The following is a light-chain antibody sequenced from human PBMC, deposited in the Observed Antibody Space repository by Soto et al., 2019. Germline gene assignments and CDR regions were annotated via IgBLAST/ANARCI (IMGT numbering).Light chain of an antibody. Sequence: IRMTQSPSSLSASTGDRVTITCRASQDVSGYVAWYQQKPGRAPNLLVFKASSLESGVPSRFSGSGSGAEFTLTITSLQPDDFATYYCQQYNGPWTFGQGTKVDIK. CDR3: QQYNGPWT. CDR1: QDVSGY. CDR2: KAS. J-gene: IGKJ1*01. V-gene: IGKV1-5*03.